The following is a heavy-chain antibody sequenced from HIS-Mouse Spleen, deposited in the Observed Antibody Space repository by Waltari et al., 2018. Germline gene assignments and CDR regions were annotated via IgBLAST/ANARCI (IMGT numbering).Heavy chain of an antibody. Sequence: EVQLVESGGGLVQPGGSRSLPCAASGFPFSSLWLILVRQAPGKGLEWVANIKQDGSEKYYVDSVKGRFTISRDNAKNSLYLQMNSLRAEDTAVYYCARERRGPGWFDPWGQGTLVTVSS. V-gene: IGHV3-7*01. CDR1: GFPFSSLW. CDR2: IKQDGSEK. CDR3: ARERRGPGWFDP. D-gene: IGHD5-12*01. J-gene: IGHJ5*02.